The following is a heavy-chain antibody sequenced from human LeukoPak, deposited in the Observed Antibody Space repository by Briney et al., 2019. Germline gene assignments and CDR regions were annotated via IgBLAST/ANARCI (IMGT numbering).Heavy chain of an antibody. CDR2: ILHDGSNK. V-gene: IGHV3-30-3*01. D-gene: IGHD3-22*01. J-gene: IGHJ4*02. CDR3: GRDGDSSGYFYFDN. Sequence: GGSLRLSCAASGFTFSSYAMHWVRQAPGKGLEWVAGILHDGSNKYYADSVKGRFTISRDNSKNTLSLQMNSLRAADTAVYYCGRDGDSSGYFYFDNWGQGTLVTVSS. CDR1: GFTFSSYA.